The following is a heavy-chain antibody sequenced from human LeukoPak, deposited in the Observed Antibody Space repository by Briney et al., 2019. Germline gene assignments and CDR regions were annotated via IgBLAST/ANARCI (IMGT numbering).Heavy chain of an antibody. V-gene: IGHV1-8*01. D-gene: IGHD6-19*01. J-gene: IGHJ4*02. CDR3: ARSSGWVINFVY. CDR2: MNPNSGNT. Sequence: ASVKVSCKASGYTFTSYDINWVRQATGQGLEWMGWMNPNSGNTGYAQKFQGRVTMTRNTSISTAYMELSSLRSEDTAVYYCARSSGWVINFVYWGQGTLVTVSS. CDR1: GYTFTSYD.